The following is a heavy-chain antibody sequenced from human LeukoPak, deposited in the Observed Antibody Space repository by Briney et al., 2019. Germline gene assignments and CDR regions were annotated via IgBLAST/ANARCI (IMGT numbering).Heavy chain of an antibody. V-gene: IGHV3-30*03. J-gene: IGHJ4*02. CDR2: ISYDGSNK. CDR3: TTGEGYGSGNYNDY. CDR1: GFTFSSYG. D-gene: IGHD3-10*01. Sequence: QPGRSLRLSCAASGFTFSSYGMHWVRQAPGKGLEWVAVISYDGSNKYFADSVKGRFTISRDDSKNTLYLQMNSLKTEDTAIYYCTTGEGYGSGNYNDYWGQGTLVTVSS.